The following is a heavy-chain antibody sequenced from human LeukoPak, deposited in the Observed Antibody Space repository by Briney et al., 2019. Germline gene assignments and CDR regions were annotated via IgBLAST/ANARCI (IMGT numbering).Heavy chain of an antibody. CDR1: GYTFTSYV. D-gene: IGHD3-10*01. CDR3: ARDGELEGFGDYYNYGMDV. Sequence: GASVKVSCKASGYTFTSYVLSWVGQAPGQGLEWMGWISAYNGNTNYAQKLQGRVTMTTDTSTSTAYMELRSLRSDDTAVYYCARDGELEGFGDYYNYGMDVWGQGTTVTVSS. V-gene: IGHV1-18*01. J-gene: IGHJ6*02. CDR2: ISAYNGNT.